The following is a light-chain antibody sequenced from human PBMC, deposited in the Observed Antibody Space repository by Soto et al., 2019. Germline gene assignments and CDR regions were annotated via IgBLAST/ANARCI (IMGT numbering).Light chain of an antibody. CDR1: QSINNW. CDR3: QQYKSFSLT. CDR2: KTS. V-gene: IGKV1-5*03. Sequence: DIQMTQSPSTLSASVGDRVTITCRASQSINNWLAWYQQKPGKAPKLLIYKTSDLESGVPSRFSGRGSGTEFSLTISSLQPDDFATYYCQQYKSFSLTFGGGTRVEVK. J-gene: IGKJ4*01.